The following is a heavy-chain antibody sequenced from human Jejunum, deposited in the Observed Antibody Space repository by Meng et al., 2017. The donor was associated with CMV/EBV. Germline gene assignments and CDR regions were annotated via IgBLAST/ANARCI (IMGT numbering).Heavy chain of an antibody. CDR3: ARAIGYTYGRPYFGY. V-gene: IGHV3-21*01. CDR1: GFTFSSSA. J-gene: IGHJ4*02. Sequence: GFTFSSSAMNWVRQAPGKGLEWVSSISASSSYICYADSMKGRFTISRDNAKNSLYLQMNSLRAEDTAVYYCARAIGYTYGRPYFGYWGQGTLVTVSS. D-gene: IGHD5-18*01. CDR2: ISASSSYI.